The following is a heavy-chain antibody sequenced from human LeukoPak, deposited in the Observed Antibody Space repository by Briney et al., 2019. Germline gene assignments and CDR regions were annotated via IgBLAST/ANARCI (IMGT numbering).Heavy chain of an antibody. CDR2: ISYDGSNK. Sequence: GGSLRLSCAASGFTFSSYAMHWVRQAPGKGLEWVAVISYDGSNKYYADSVKGRFTISRDNSKNTLYLQMNSLRAEDTAVYYCARDPQPRAAAGTSPDYWGQGTLVTVSS. CDR3: ARDPQPRAAAGTSPDY. CDR1: GFTFSSYA. J-gene: IGHJ4*02. V-gene: IGHV3-30-3*01. D-gene: IGHD6-13*01.